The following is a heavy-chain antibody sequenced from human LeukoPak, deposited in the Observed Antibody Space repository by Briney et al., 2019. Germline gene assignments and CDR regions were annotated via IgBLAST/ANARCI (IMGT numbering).Heavy chain of an antibody. D-gene: IGHD3-10*01. V-gene: IGHV1-24*01. CDR3: ARDLWYYGSGSSNWFDP. CDR2: FDPEDGET. CDR1: GYTLTELS. J-gene: IGHJ5*02. Sequence: ASVKVSCKVSGYTLTELSMHWVRQAPGKGLEWMGGFDPEDGETIYAQKFQGRVTMTRDTSISTAYMELSRLRSDDTAVYYCARDLWYYGSGSSNWFDPWGQGTLVTVSS.